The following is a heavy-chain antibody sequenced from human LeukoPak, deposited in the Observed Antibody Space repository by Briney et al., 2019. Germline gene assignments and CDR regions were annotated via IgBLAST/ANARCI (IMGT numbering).Heavy chain of an antibody. Sequence: ASVKVYCKASGYTFTGYYIHWVRQAPGQGLDWMGWNNCNNGGTKYAQKFQGRVTMTRATSITTAYMELTNLKSDDTAVYYCARGDLAFVPAADPFGYYLWGQGTLVTVSS. D-gene: IGHD2-2*01. CDR2: NNCNNGGT. CDR3: ARGDLAFVPAADPFGYYL. CDR1: GYTFTGYY. J-gene: IGHJ4*02. V-gene: IGHV1-2*02.